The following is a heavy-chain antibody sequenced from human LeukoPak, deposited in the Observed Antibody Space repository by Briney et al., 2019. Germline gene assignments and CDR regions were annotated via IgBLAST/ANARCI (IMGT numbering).Heavy chain of an antibody. Sequence: GGSLRLSCAASGFTFSSYAMHWVRQAPGKGLEWVAVISYDGSNKYYADSVKGRFTISRDNSKNTLYLQMNSLRAEDTAVYYCARVKEWRFPVFDYWGQGTLVTVSS. CDR3: ARVKEWRFPVFDY. J-gene: IGHJ4*02. D-gene: IGHD3-3*01. V-gene: IGHV3-30*04. CDR1: GFTFSSYA. CDR2: ISYDGSNK.